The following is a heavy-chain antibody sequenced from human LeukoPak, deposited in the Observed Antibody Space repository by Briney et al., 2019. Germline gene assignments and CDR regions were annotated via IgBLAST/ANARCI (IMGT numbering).Heavy chain of an antibody. CDR1: GGSISSYY. Sequence: PSETLSLTCTVSGGSISSYYWSWIRQPPGKGLEWIGYIYYSGSTNYNPSLKSRVTISVDTSKNQFSLKLSSVTAADTAVYYCARHTMVRGVIANWFDPWGQGTLVTVSS. J-gene: IGHJ5*02. V-gene: IGHV4-59*01. CDR3: ARHTMVRGVIANWFDP. D-gene: IGHD3-10*01. CDR2: IYYSGST.